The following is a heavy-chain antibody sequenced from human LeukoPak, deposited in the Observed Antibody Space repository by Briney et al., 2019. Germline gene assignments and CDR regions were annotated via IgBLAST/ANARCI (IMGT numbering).Heavy chain of an antibody. V-gene: IGHV3-66*01. D-gene: IGHD6-19*01. Sequence: GGSLRLSCAASGFTVSSNYMSWVRQAPGKGLEWVSVIYSDGYTYHADSVKGRFTFSRDISKNTLYLQMNSLRAEDTAVYYCAKRTGYSSGWYYLDYWGQGTLVTVSS. CDR2: IYSDGYT. CDR3: AKRTGYSSGWYYLDY. J-gene: IGHJ4*02. CDR1: GFTVSSNY.